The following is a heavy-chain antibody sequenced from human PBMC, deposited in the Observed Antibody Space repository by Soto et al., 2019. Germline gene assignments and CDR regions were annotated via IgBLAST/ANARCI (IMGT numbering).Heavy chain of an antibody. CDR1: GGSISSYY. CDR3: ARSGQNYDFWSGYYDFDY. D-gene: IGHD3-3*01. V-gene: IGHV4-59*01. CDR2: IYYSGST. Sequence: SETLSLTCTVSGGSISSYYWSWIRQPPGKGLEWIGYIYYSGSTNYNPSLKSRVTISVDTSKNQFSLKLSSVTAADTAVYYCARSGQNYDFWSGYYDFDYWGQGTLVTVSS. J-gene: IGHJ4*02.